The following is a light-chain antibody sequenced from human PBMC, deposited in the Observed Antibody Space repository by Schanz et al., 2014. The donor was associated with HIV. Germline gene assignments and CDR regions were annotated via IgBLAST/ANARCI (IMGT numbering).Light chain of an antibody. CDR3: SSYTSSSTVL. CDR2: EGS. Sequence: QSALTQPASVSGSPGQSITISCTGTSSDVGSYNLVSWYQQHPGKAPKLMIYEGSKRPLGVSNRFSGSKSGNTASLTVSGLQAEDEADYYCSSYTSSSTVLFGGGTKLTVL. V-gene: IGLV2-14*02. CDR1: SSDVGSYNL. J-gene: IGLJ2*01.